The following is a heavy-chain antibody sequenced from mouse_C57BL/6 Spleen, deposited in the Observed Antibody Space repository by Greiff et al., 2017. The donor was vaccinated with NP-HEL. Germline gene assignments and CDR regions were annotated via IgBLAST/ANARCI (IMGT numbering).Heavy chain of an antibody. CDR1: GYTFTSYW. CDR2: IYPGNSDT. Sequence: VQLQQSGTVLVRPGASVKMSCKTSGYTFTSYWMHWVKQRPGQGLEWIGAIYPGNSDTSYNQKFKGKATLTAVTSASTAYMELSSLTNEDSAVYYGARGDNGSRTEFDDWGQGTLVTVSA. CDR3: ARGDNGSRTEFDD. V-gene: IGHV1-5*01. J-gene: IGHJ3*01. D-gene: IGHD1-1*01.